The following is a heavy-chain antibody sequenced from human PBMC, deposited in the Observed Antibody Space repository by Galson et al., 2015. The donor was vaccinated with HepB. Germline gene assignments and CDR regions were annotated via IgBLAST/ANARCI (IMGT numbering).Heavy chain of an antibody. CDR3: AREAVMDV. J-gene: IGHJ6*02. D-gene: IGHD4-17*01. CDR1: GFAFSSYS. Sequence: SLRLSCAASGFAFSSYSMNWVRQAPGKGLEWLSYISPNSKITYYADSVKGRFTISRDNAKSSLYLQMNSLRAEDTAVYYCAREAVMDVWGQGTTVTVSS. V-gene: IGHV3-21*05. CDR2: ISPNSKIT.